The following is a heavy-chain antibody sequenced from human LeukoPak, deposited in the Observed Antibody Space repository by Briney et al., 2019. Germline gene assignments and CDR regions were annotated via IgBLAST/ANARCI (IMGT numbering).Heavy chain of an antibody. V-gene: IGHV4-59*08. Sequence: SETLSLTCTVSGGSISSYYWSWIRQPPGKGVEWIGYIYYSGSTNYNPSLKSRVTISVDTSKNQFSLKLSSVTAADTAVYYCARAVGHDYVWGSYRVYFDYWGQGTLVTVSS. CDR2: IYYSGST. J-gene: IGHJ4*02. D-gene: IGHD3-16*02. CDR1: GGSISSYY. CDR3: ARAVGHDYVWGSYRVYFDY.